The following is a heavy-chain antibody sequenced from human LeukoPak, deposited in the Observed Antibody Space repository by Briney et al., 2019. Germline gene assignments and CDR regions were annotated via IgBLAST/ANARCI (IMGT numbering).Heavy chain of an antibody. CDR2: INGDNGNT. J-gene: IGHJ4*02. CDR1: GYTFNNYA. CDR3: ARGGPNSGGWTLDH. V-gene: IGHV1-3*03. D-gene: IGHD6-19*01. Sequence: ASVKVSCKTSGYTFNNYAMHWVRQALGQRLEWMGCINGDNGNTQYSQKFQGRVTFTRDTSASTAYMELSSLTSEDMAVFYCARGGPNSGGWTLDHWGQGTLVTVSS.